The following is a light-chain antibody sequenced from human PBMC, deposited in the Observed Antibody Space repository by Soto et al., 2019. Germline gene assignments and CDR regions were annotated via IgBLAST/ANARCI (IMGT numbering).Light chain of an antibody. V-gene: IGKV3-15*01. CDR2: RAS. Sequence: EVVLTQSPATLSLSPGDRAALSCKASQSVHNYLAWYQQKPGQAPRLLIYRASTRAAGLTDRFSGSGSETEFTLTISSLQSEDFAVYYCQQYNKWPITFGQGTRLEIK. CDR1: QSVHNY. J-gene: IGKJ5*01. CDR3: QQYNKWPIT.